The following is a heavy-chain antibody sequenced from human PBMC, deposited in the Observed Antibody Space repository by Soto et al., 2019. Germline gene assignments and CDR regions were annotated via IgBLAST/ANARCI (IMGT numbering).Heavy chain of an antibody. V-gene: IGHV4-34*01. CDR3: ARVSSLRFPILTGYYRGSWHFDY. Sequence: SETLSLTCAVYGGSFSGYYWCWIRQPPGKGLEWIGEINHSGSTNYNPSLKSRVTISVDTSKNQFSLKLSSVTAADTAVYYCARVSSLRFPILTGYYRGSWHFDYWGQGTLVPVSS. CDR1: GGSFSGYY. CDR2: INHSGST. D-gene: IGHD3-9*01. J-gene: IGHJ4*02.